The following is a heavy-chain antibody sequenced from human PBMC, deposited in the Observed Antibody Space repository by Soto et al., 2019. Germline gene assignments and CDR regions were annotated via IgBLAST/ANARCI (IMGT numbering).Heavy chain of an antibody. J-gene: IGHJ4*02. Sequence: QVQLQESGPGLVKPSGTLSLTCAVSGYSVSSPYYWRWVRQPPGKGLEWIGEVFHTGTTSYNPSLRSRVTISMDKCNTQFSLDLSSVTAADTAVYYCARSAGWYAVHSWGPGTLVIVSS. CDR1: GYSVSSPYY. CDR3: ARSAGWYAVHS. CDR2: VFHTGTT. V-gene: IGHV4-4*02. D-gene: IGHD6-19*01.